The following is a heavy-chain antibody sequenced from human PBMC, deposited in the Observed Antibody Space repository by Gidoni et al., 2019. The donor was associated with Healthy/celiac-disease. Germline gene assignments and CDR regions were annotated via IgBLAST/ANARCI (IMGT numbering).Heavy chain of an antibody. D-gene: IGHD3-22*01. Sequence: QVQLQQWGAGLLKPSETLSLTCAMSGPSFSGYYWSWIRQSPGRGLEWIAEITHTGSHNYKPSLRSRVTIAVDASKNQFSLQLRSVTAADTAVYYCARGRYHDSSGFPYWGQGTLVTVSS. CDR3: ARGRYHDSSGFPY. V-gene: IGHV4-34*01. J-gene: IGHJ4*02. CDR1: GPSFSGYY. CDR2: ITHTGSH.